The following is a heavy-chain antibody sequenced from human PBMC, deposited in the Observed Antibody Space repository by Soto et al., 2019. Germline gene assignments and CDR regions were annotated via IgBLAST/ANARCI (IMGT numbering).Heavy chain of an antibody. CDR2: IIPIFGTA. D-gene: IGHD6-19*01. J-gene: IGHJ4*02. CDR3: ARVGGSGWLPDY. Sequence: ASVKVSCKASGGTFSSYAISWVRQAPGQGLEWMGGIIPIFGTANYAQKFQGRVTITADESTSTAYMELSSLRSEDTAVYYCARVGGSGWLPDYWGQGTLVTVSS. V-gene: IGHV1-69*13. CDR1: GGTFSSYA.